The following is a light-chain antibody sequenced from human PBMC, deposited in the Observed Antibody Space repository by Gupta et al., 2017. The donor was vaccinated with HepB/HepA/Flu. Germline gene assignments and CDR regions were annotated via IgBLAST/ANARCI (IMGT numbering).Light chain of an antibody. Sequence: ELVLTQSPGTLSLSPGERATLSCRASQGVSTYLAWYQQKPGQAPRLLIQGASSRATDIPDRFSGSGSGTDFTLTISRLEPEDFAMYYCQQYGGSPETFGQGTKVEIK. V-gene: IGKV3-20*01. J-gene: IGKJ1*01. CDR2: GAS. CDR3: QQYGGSPET. CDR1: QGVSTY.